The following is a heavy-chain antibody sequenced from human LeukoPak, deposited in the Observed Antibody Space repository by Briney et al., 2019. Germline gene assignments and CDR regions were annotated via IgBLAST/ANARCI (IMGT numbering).Heavy chain of an antibody. CDR1: GGTFSSYA. CDR2: IIPIVGTA. CDR3: ASGWNCSGGSCYSGDY. Sequence: PVTVSCKASGGTFSSYAISWVRQAPGQGLEWMGGIIPIVGTANYAQKLQGRVTITADKSTSTAYMELSSLRSEDTAVYYCASGWNCSGGSCYSGDYSGQGTLVTVSS. V-gene: IGHV1-69*06. J-gene: IGHJ4*02. D-gene: IGHD2-15*01.